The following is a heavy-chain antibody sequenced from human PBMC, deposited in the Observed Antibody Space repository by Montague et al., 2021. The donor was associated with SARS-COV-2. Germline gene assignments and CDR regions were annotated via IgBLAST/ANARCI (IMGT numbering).Heavy chain of an antibody. D-gene: IGHD2-15*01. CDR1: GFTLDDYA. CDR2: INQNSGST. CDR3: AKEVGESTSFDY. Sequence: SLRLSCSASGFTLDDYAMRWVRQAPGKGLEWVSGINQNSGSTCYXDSVKGRFTISRDNAKNSLYLQMNSLRAEDTALYYCAKEVGESTSFDYWGQGTLVTVSS. V-gene: IGHV3-9*01. J-gene: IGHJ4*02.